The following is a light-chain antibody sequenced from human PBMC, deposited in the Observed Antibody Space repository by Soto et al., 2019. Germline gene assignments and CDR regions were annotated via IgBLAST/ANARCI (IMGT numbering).Light chain of an antibody. CDR2: GAS. CDR3: QQYGTSPQT. V-gene: IGKV3-20*01. J-gene: IGKJ2*01. CDR1: QSVSSNY. Sequence: IVLTQSPGTLSLSPGQRATLSCRASQSVSSNYLAWYQQKPGQAPRLLIHGASSRATAIPDRFSGSGSGTDFTLTISRLEPEDFAMYYCQQYGTSPQTFGQGTKVDI.